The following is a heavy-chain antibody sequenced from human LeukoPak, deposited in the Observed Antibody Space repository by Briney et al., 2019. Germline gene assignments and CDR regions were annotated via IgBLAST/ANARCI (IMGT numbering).Heavy chain of an antibody. Sequence: ASVKVSCKASGGTFSSYAISWVRQAPGQGLEWMGRIIPILGIANYAQKFQGRVTITADKSTSTGYMELSSLRSEDTAVYYCAREGGLVGAIQEPFDYWGQGTLLTVSS. V-gene: IGHV1-69*04. CDR3: AREGGLVGAIQEPFDY. CDR2: IIPILGIA. CDR1: GGTFSSYA. J-gene: IGHJ4*02. D-gene: IGHD1-26*01.